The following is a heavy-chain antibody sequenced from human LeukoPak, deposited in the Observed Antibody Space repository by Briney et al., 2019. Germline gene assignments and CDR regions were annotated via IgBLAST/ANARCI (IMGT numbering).Heavy chain of an antibody. J-gene: IGHJ3*02. Sequence: GESLKISCKGSGYRFTDYWIAWVRQLPGKGLEWMGIIYPDDSDTRYSPSFQGQVTISADKSISTAYLQWSSLKASDTAMYYCARQRGQQRDDAFDIWGQGTMVTVSS. D-gene: IGHD6-13*01. CDR2: IYPDDSDT. CDR3: ARQRGQQRDDAFDI. V-gene: IGHV5-51*01. CDR1: GYRFTDYW.